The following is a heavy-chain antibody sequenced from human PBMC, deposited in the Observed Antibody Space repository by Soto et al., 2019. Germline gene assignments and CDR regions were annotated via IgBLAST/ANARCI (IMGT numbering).Heavy chain of an antibody. CDR2: IRSKANDYAT. V-gene: IGHV3-73*02. CDR1: GFTFSGST. J-gene: IGHJ1*01. D-gene: IGHD2-15*01. Sequence: EVQLVQSGGGLVQPEGSLKLSCAASGFTFSGSTVHWVRQASGEGLQWVGRIRSKANDYATTYIASVKGRFTISRDDSRNTAYLQMSDLKTEDTAVYYCTGGYCTGGTCYSGYFQHWGQGALVTV. CDR3: TGGYCTGGTCYSGYFQH.